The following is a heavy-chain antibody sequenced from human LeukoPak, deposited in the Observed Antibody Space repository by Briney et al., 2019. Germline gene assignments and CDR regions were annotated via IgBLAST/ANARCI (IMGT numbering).Heavy chain of an antibody. V-gene: IGHV6-1*01. J-gene: IGHJ4*02. Sequence: SQTLSLTFAISGDSVSSNSAAWNWLRQSPTRGLEWLGSAYYRSKWYNDYAVSVKSRITINPDTSKNQFSLQLNSVTPEDTAVYYCAREELWFGELLSYYFDYWGQGTLVTVSS. CDR3: AREELWFGELLSYYFDY. CDR1: GDSVSSNSAA. CDR2: AYYRSKWYN. D-gene: IGHD3-10*01.